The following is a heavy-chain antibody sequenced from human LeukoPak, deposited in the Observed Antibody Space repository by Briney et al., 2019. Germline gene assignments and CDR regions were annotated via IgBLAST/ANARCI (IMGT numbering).Heavy chain of an antibody. V-gene: IGHV4-61*02. Sequence: SQTLSLTCTVSGGSISSGSYYWSWIRQPAGKGLEWIGRIYTSGSTNYNPSPKSRVTISVDTSKNQFSLKLSSVTAADTAVYYCARALGYSGSDYFDYWGQGTLVTVSS. D-gene: IGHD5-12*01. CDR2: IYTSGST. CDR1: GGSISSGSYY. CDR3: ARALGYSGSDYFDY. J-gene: IGHJ4*02.